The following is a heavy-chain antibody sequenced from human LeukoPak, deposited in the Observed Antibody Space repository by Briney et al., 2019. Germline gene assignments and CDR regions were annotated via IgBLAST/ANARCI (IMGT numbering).Heavy chain of an antibody. CDR3: ARGGSDYGDYPGYFQH. CDR2: IIPIFGTA. D-gene: IGHD4-17*01. V-gene: IGHV1-69*01. J-gene: IGHJ1*01. Sequence: SVKVSCKASGGTFSSYAISWVRQAPGQGREWMGGIIPIFGTANYAQKFQGRVTITADESTSQAYMELSSLGSEDTAVYYCARGGSDYGDYPGYFQHWGQGTLVTVSS. CDR1: GGTFSSYA.